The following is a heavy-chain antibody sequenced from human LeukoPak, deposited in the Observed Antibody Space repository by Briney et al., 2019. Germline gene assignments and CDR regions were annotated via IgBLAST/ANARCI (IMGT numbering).Heavy chain of an antibody. J-gene: IGHJ4*02. CDR3: ARELPTFEYFDY. CDR1: GGSFSGYY. Sequence: PSETLSLTCAVYGGSFSGYYWSWIRQPPGKGLEWIGEINHSGSTNYNPSLKSRVTISVDTSKNQFSLKLSSVTAADTAVYYCARELPTFEYFDYWGQGTLLTVSS. V-gene: IGHV4-34*01. D-gene: IGHD6-6*01. CDR2: INHSGST.